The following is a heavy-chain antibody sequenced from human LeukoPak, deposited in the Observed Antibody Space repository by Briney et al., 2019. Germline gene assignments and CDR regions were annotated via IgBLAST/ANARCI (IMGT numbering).Heavy chain of an antibody. Sequence: GGSLRLSCAASGFTFSGYWMHWVRQAPGKGLVWVSRVATGGTGPSYADSVEGRFTISRDNAKNTLYLQMNSLSAEDTAVYFCARDMGPYGGSPGASWGQGTLVTVSS. CDR1: GFTFSGYW. D-gene: IGHD4-23*01. CDR3: ARDMGPYGGSPGAS. J-gene: IGHJ5*02. V-gene: IGHV3-74*01. CDR2: VATGGTGP.